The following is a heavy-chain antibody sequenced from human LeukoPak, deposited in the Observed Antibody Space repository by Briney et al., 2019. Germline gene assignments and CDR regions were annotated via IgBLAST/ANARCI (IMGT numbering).Heavy chain of an antibody. CDR1: GYTITQLS. V-gene: IGHV1-24*01. D-gene: IGHD1-1*01. CDR2: FDPEEGET. J-gene: IGHJ3*02. CDR3: ARESDLNDGGLDTFDI. Sequence: ASVKVSCKVSGYTITQLSMHWVRQAPGKGPEWMGGFDPEEGETVYAQKFQGRVTMTEDTSTDTAYMELSSLRSDDTAVYYCARESDLNDGGLDTFDIWGQGTMVTVSS.